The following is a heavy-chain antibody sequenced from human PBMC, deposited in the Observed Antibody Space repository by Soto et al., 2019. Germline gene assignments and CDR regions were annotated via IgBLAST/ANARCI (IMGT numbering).Heavy chain of an antibody. D-gene: IGHD3-22*01. J-gene: IGHJ4*02. V-gene: IGHV1-18*04. Sequence: ASVKVSCKASGYTFTSYGISWVRQAPGQGLEWMGWISAYNGNTNYAQKLQGRVTMTTDTSTSTAYMELRSLGSDDTAVYYCARLEDSSGYGDFGYWGQGTLVTVSS. CDR1: GYTFTSYG. CDR3: ARLEDSSGYGDFGY. CDR2: ISAYNGNT.